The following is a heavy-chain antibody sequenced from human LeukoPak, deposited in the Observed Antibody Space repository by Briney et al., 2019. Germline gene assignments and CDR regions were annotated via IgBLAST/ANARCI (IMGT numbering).Heavy chain of an antibody. D-gene: IGHD3-9*01. V-gene: IGHV4-39*01. CDR3: ARQGPSSAGILWDY. CDR1: GDSVRNGNYY. Sequence: SETLSLTCTVSGDSVRNGNYYWGWIRQPPEKGLEWIGTVYYGGTSYYGPSLQSRTTMSVDTLKNQFSLNLKSVTVADTAVYYCARQGPSSAGILWDYWGQGILVTVSS. CDR2: VYYGGTS. J-gene: IGHJ4*02.